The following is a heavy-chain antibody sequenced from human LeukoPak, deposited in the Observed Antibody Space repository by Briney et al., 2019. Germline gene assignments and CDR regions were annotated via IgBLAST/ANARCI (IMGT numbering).Heavy chain of an antibody. V-gene: IGHV4-59*08. CDR3: ARDAVFSSSWYGRWFDP. D-gene: IGHD6-13*01. CDR1: GGSISSYY. J-gene: IGHJ5*02. Sequence: SETLSLTCTVSGGSISSYYWSWIRQPSGKGLEWIGYIYYSGSTNYNPSLKSRVTISVDTSKNQFSLKLSSVTAADTAVYYCARDAVFSSSWYGRWFDPWGQGTLVTVSS. CDR2: IYYSGST.